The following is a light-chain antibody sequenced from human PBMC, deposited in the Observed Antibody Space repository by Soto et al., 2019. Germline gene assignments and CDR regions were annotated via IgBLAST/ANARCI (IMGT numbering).Light chain of an antibody. Sequence: DIQMTQSPSTLSGSVGDRFTMTCRASQTISSWLAWYQQKPGKAPKLLIYKASTLKSGVPSRFSGSGSGTEFTLTISSLQPDDFATYYCQKYNSAPLTFGQGTRLEI. CDR2: KAS. CDR3: QKYNSAPLT. V-gene: IGKV1-5*03. J-gene: IGKJ5*01. CDR1: QTISSW.